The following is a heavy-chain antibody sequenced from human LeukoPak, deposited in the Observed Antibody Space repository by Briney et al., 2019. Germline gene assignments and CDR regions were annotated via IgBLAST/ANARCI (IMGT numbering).Heavy chain of an antibody. V-gene: IGHV1-2*04. CDR3: AITLLWFGELSD. J-gene: IGHJ4*02. CDR1: GYTFTGYY. Sequence: EASVKVSCKASGYTFTGYYMHWVRQAPGQGLEWMGWINPNSGGTNYAQKFQGWVTMTRDTSISTAYMELNRLRSDDTAVYYCAITLLWFGELSDWGQGTLVTVSS. CDR2: INPNSGGT. D-gene: IGHD3-10*01.